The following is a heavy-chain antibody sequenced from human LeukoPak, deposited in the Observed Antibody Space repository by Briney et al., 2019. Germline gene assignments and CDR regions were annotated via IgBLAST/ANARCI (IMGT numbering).Heavy chain of an antibody. V-gene: IGHV3-23*01. CDR3: ARGRPSIS. D-gene: IGHD6-13*01. Sequence: GRTLRLSCAASGYPFSIYAMSWVRQAPGKGLEWVSTIGDRGGGTDYADSAKGRFTVARENSMSTLCLQMICVRAEDTSVYYCARGRPSISGGRGTGVTVSS. CDR1: GYPFSIYA. CDR2: IGDRGGGT. J-gene: IGHJ4*02.